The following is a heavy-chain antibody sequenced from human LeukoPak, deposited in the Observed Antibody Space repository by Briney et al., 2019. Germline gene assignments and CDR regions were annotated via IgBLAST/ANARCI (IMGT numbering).Heavy chain of an antibody. CDR2: ISNGGST. Sequence: GGSLRLSCAASGFTFSSYAMSWVRQAPGKGLEWVSGISNGGSTYYADSVKGRFTISRDYFQNTLYLQMNSLRAEDTAVYYCAKETSSSFDYWGQGTLVTVSS. CDR1: GFTFSSYA. J-gene: IGHJ4*02. V-gene: IGHV3-23*01. CDR3: AKETSSSFDY. D-gene: IGHD6-6*01.